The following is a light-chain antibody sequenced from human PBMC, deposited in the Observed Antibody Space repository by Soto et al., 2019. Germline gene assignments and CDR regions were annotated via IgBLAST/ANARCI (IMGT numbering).Light chain of an antibody. CDR1: SSDVGGYNY. J-gene: IGLJ1*01. V-gene: IGLV2-8*01. Sequence: QSVLTQHPSASGSPGQSVAISCTGTSSDVGGYNYVSWYQQHPGKAPKLMIYEVNKRPSGVPDRFSGSKSGNTASLTVSGLQAEDGADYYCSSYAGSSNVFGTGTKVNVL. CDR2: EVN. CDR3: SSYAGSSNV.